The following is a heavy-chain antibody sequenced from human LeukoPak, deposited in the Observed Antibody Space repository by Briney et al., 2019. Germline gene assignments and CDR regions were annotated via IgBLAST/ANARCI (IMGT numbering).Heavy chain of an antibody. V-gene: IGHV3-49*03. CDR3: SREALLMTTGDI. CDR2: IRSKVHGGTT. Sequence: PGGSLRLSCTPSGFTIGDFAMSWFRQAPGKGLEWVGFIRSKVHGGTTEYAPSVKGRFTISGDDSKNIAYLQMSSLKTEDTAVYYCSREALLMTTGDIWGQGTMVTVSS. D-gene: IGHD4-17*01. J-gene: IGHJ3*02. CDR1: GFTIGDFA.